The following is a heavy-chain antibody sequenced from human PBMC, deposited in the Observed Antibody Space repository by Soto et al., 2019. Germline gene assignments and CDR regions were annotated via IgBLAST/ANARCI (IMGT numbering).Heavy chain of an antibody. CDR3: AKDRRGSDLDYYSYGIDV. Sequence: GGSLRLSCAASGFTFGSYAMSWVRQAPGKGLEWVSAISGSGGSTYYADSVKGRFTISRDNSKNTLYLQMNSLRAEDTAVYYCAKDRRGSDLDYYSYGIDVWGQRTTVTVSS. V-gene: IGHV3-23*01. CDR1: GFTFGSYA. CDR2: ISGSGGST. D-gene: IGHD5-12*01. J-gene: IGHJ6*02.